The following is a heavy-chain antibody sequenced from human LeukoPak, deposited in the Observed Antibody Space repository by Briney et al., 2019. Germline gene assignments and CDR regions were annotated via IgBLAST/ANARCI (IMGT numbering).Heavy chain of an antibody. D-gene: IGHD2-15*01. Sequence: PGGSLRLSCAASGFTFDDYAMHWVRQAPGKGLEWVSGISWNSGSIGYADSVKGRFTISRDNAKNSLYLQMNSLRAEDTALYYCAKDIRDCSGGSCSRLSYGMDVWGQGTTVTVSS. CDR3: AKDIRDCSGGSCSRLSYGMDV. CDR1: GFTFDDYA. V-gene: IGHV3-9*01. J-gene: IGHJ6*02. CDR2: ISWNSGSI.